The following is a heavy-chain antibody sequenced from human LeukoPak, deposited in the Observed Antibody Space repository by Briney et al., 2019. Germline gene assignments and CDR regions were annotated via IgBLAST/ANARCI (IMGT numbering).Heavy chain of an antibody. CDR3: ARESISGHRDFDY. CDR1: GFTFSSYS. Sequence: GGSLRLSCAASGFTFSSYSMNWLRQAPGKGLEWLSYISSGSRTIYYADSVKGRFTVSIDNAKSSLYLQMNSLRAEDTAVYYCARESISGHRDFDYWGKGALVTVAS. D-gene: IGHD1-26*01. CDR2: ISSGSRTI. V-gene: IGHV3-48*01. J-gene: IGHJ4*02.